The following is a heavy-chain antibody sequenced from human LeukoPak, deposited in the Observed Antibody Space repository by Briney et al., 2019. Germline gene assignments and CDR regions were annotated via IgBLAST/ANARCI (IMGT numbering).Heavy chain of an antibody. V-gene: IGHV3-7*01. D-gene: IGHD3-10*01. J-gene: IGHJ4*02. CDR2: IKEDGSEK. CDR1: GFTFSSYW. CDR3: ASTNVYYYGSGTDY. Sequence: GGSLRLSCAASGFTFSSYWMTWVRQAPGKGLDWVANIKEDGSEKYYVDSVKGRFTIFRDNAKNSVYLQLNSLRAEDTAIYYCASTNVYYYGSGTDYWGQGTPVTVSS.